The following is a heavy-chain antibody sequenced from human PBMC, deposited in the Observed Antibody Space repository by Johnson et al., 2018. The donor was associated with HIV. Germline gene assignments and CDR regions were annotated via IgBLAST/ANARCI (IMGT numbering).Heavy chain of an antibody. Sequence: VQLVESGGGLVQPGGSLRLSCAASGFTFSSYAMSWVRQAPGKGLEWVSAISGSGGSTYYAASVTGRFTISRDNSKNTLYLQMNSLSTEDTAVYYCAKSGLFVLVVYAPDVLDIWGQGTMVTVSS. J-gene: IGHJ3*02. D-gene: IGHD2-8*02. CDR3: AKSGLFVLVVYAPDVLDI. CDR2: ISGSGGST. V-gene: IGHV3-23*04. CDR1: GFTFSSYA.